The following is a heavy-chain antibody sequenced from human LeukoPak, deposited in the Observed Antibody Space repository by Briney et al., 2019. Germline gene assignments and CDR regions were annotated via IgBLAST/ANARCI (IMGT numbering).Heavy chain of an antibody. CDR3: VKSGTWADFDS. D-gene: IGHD1-26*01. J-gene: IGHJ4*02. CDR1: GFTFSSYG. Sequence: SGGSLRLSCSASGFTFSSYGMHWVRQAPGKGLEYVSGISNKGGSTYHADSVKGRFTISRDNSKNTLHLQMSSLRADDTAVYYCVKSGTWADFDSWGQGTLVTVSS. CDR2: ISNKGGST. V-gene: IGHV3-64D*09.